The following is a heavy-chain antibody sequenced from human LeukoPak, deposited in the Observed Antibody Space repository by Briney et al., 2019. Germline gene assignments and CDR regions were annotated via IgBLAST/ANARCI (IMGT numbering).Heavy chain of an antibody. D-gene: IGHD6-6*01. CDR2: IYSSGST. J-gene: IGHJ4*02. Sequence: SETLSLTCTVSGDSISSSGYYWGWIRQSPGKGLEWIGTIYSSGSTTYNPSLKSRVTMSVDTSKNQFSLKLNSVTAADTAVYYCAKGGAARPFDYWGQGTLVTVSS. CDR1: GDSISSSGYY. CDR3: AKGGAARPFDY. V-gene: IGHV4-39*07.